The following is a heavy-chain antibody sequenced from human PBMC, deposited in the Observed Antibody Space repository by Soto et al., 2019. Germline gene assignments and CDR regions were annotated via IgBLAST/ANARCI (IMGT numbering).Heavy chain of an antibody. Sequence: ASVKVSCKASGYTFTRYGINWVRQAPGQGLEWMGWINSYNGNTDYTQKLQGRVIMTTDTSATTVYMELRSLISDDTAVYYCVRGGLFPSDYWGQGTLVTVSS. V-gene: IGHV1-18*01. J-gene: IGHJ4*02. D-gene: IGHD2-21*01. CDR2: INSYNGNT. CDR1: GYTFTRYG. CDR3: VRGGLFPSDY.